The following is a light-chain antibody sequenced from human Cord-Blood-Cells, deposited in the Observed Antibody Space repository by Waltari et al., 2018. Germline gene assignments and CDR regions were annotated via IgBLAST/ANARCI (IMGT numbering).Light chain of an antibody. J-gene: IGKJ2*03. CDR2: AAS. CDR3: QQSYSTPHS. V-gene: IGKV1-39*01. CDR1: QSISSY. Sequence: DIQLNQSPSSLSASVGDSVTITCRASQSISSYLNWYQQKPGKAPKLLIYAASSLQSGVPSRFSGSGSGTDFTLTISSLQPEDFATYYCQQSYSTPHSFGQGTKLEIK.